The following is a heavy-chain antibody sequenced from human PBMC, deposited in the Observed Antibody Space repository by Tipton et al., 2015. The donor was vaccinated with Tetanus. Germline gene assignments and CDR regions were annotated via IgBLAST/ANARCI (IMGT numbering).Heavy chain of an antibody. CDR3: ASWSQVESFDI. D-gene: IGHD3-3*01. CDR1: GYTFTSYF. Sequence: QSGPEVKKPGASVNVSCKASGYTFTSYFMQWVRQAPGQGLEWMGIINPSGGRTNYVQKFQGRLTMTRDKSTSTVYMELSSLRSEDTAVYYCASWSQVESFDIWGQGTMVPVSS. V-gene: IGHV1-46*01. J-gene: IGHJ3*02. CDR2: INPSGGRT.